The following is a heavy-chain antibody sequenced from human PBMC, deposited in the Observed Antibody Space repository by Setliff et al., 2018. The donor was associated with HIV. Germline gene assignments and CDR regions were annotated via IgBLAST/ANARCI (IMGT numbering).Heavy chain of an antibody. D-gene: IGHD6-13*01. Sequence: SETLSLTCAVYNGSFSGYYWTWIRQPPGKGLEWIGEINHSGSTNSNPSLKSRVTISVDTSKNQISLKLSSVTAADTAVYYCARHRDPPGSSWIFYYFYMDLWGGGTTVTVSS. CDR3: ARHRDPPGSSWIFYYFYMDL. V-gene: IGHV4-34*01. CDR2: INHSGST. J-gene: IGHJ6*03. CDR1: NGSFSGYY.